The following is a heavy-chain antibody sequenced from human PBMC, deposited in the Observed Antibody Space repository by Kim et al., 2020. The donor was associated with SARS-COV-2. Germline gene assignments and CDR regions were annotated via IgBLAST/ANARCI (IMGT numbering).Heavy chain of an antibody. Sequence: SETLSLTCTVSGGSISSSSYYWGWIRQPPGKGLEWIGSIYYSGSTYYNPSLKSRVTISVDTSKNQYSLKLSSVTAADTAVYYCATHSPGAVAGRAPNWFDPWGEGRLVTVSS. J-gene: IGHJ5*02. CDR3: ATHSPGAVAGRAPNWFDP. CDR1: GGSISSSSYY. D-gene: IGHD6-19*01. CDR2: IYYSGST. V-gene: IGHV4-39*01.